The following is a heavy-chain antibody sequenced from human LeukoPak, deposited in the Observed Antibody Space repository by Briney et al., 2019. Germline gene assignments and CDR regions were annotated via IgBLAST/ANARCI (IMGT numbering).Heavy chain of an antibody. D-gene: IGHD5-12*01. J-gene: IGHJ4*02. V-gene: IGHV1-18*04. CDR2: ISAYNGNT. CDR1: GYTFTGYY. Sequence: ASVKVSCKASGYTFTGYYMHWVRQAPGQGLEWMGWISAYNGNTNCAQKLQGRVTMTTDTSTSTAYMELRSLRSDDTAVYYCARVRGGYSGYGYFDYWGQGTLVTVSS. CDR3: ARVRGGYSGYGYFDY.